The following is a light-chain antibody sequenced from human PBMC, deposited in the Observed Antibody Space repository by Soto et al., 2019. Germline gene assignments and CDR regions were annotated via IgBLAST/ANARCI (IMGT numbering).Light chain of an antibody. CDR2: GAS. V-gene: IGKV1-33*01. CDR3: QHYDNLPPFT. J-gene: IGKJ3*01. CDR1: QAIGTS. Sequence: DIQMTQSPSSLSASVGARVSITCQASQAIGTSLSWFQQKPGRAPKLLIYGASNLETGVSSRFRGSGSGTDFTFTISSLQPDDIATYYCQHYDNLPPFTFGPGTKVDIK.